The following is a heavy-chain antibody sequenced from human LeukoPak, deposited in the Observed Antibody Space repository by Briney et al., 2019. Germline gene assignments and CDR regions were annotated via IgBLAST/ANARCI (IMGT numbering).Heavy chain of an antibody. J-gene: IGHJ4*02. D-gene: IGHD3-3*01. CDR3: AGAGIWSGYSNFDY. CDR1: GGSISSYY. CDR2: IYTSGST. Sequence: SETLSLTCTVSGGSISSYYWSWIRQPPGKGLEWIGYIYTSGSTNYNPSLKSRVTISVDTSKNQFSLKLSSVTAADTAVYYCAGAGIWSGYSNFDYWGQGTLVTVSS. V-gene: IGHV4-4*09.